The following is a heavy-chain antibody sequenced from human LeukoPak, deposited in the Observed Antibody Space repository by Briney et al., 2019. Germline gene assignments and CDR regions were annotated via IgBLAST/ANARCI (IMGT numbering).Heavy chain of an antibody. CDR1: GGSISDYY. V-gene: IGHV4-59*01. CDR2: IYYSGRT. CDR3: ARDFRGSVDAFDI. Sequence: SQTLSLTCTVSGGSISDYYWNWMRQPPGKGLEWIGYIYYSGRTNYNPSLKGRVSISVDTSKNQFSLKLSSVTAADTAVYYCARDFRGSVDAFDIWGQGTMVAVSS. J-gene: IGHJ3*02.